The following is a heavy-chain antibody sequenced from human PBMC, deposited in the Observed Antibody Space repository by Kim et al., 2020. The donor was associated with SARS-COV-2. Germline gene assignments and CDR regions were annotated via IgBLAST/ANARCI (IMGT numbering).Heavy chain of an antibody. J-gene: IGHJ3*01. CDR3: LRDPPSTLSYDGMDHDNFDV. D-gene: IGHD3-9*01. CDR1: GGTFSSYV. Sequence: SVKVSCKASGGTFSSYVISWVRQAPGQGLEWMGGIIPMFATPNYAQKFQGRVTITADESTTTAYMELRSLTSEDTAVYYCLRDPPSTLSYDGMDHDNFDVWGQGTMVSVSS. CDR2: IIPMFATP. V-gene: IGHV1-69*13.